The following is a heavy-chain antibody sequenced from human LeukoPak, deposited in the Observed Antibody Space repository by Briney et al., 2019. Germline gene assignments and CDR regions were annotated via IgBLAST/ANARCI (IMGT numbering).Heavy chain of an antibody. J-gene: IGHJ3*02. CDR3: ARVWTLVSWQWLVHDAFDI. D-gene: IGHD6-19*01. V-gene: IGHV1-8*01. CDR1: GYTFTSYD. Sequence: GASVKVSCKASGYTFTSYDINWVRQATGQGLEWMGWMNPNSGNTGYAQKFQGRVTMTRNTSISTAYMELSSLRSEDTAVYYCARVWTLVSWQWLVHDAFDIWGQGTMVTVSS. CDR2: MNPNSGNT.